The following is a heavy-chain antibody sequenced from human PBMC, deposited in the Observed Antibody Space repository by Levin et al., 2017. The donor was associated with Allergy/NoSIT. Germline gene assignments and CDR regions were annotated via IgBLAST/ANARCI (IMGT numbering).Heavy chain of an antibody. CDR3: ARVAGYSYGYYFDY. Sequence: LRLSCAVSGGSISSGGYSWSWIRQPPGKGLEWIGNIYLSGSTYYNPSLKSRVTISVDTSKNQFSLNLSSVTAADTAVYYCARVAGYSYGYYFDYWGQGTLVTVSS. CDR2: IYLSGST. V-gene: IGHV4-30-2*01. CDR1: GGSISSGGYS. D-gene: IGHD5-18*01. J-gene: IGHJ4*02.